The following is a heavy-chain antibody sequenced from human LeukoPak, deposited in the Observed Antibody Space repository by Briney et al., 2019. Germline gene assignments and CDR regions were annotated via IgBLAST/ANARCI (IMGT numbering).Heavy chain of an antibody. Sequence: GGSLRLSCAASEFTFSGCWMSWVRHAPGKGQELVSTIIGSRGSNFYADSVKGRFTIYKDTSKNTLYLHTSSLRADDTAVYYCAKGGYAYVEVAYFDYWGQGTLVTVSS. J-gene: IGHJ4*02. CDR2: IIGSRGSN. CDR1: EFTFSGCW. V-gene: IGHV3-23*01. D-gene: IGHD5-12*01. CDR3: AKGGYAYVEVAYFDY.